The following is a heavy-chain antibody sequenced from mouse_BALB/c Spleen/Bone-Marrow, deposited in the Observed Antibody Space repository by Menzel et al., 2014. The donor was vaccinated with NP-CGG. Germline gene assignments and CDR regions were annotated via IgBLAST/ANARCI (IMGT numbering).Heavy chain of an antibody. D-gene: IGHD3-3*01. CDR1: GYTFTSYW. CDR3: AREGRGAD. V-gene: IGHV1-87*01. Sequence: VQLVESGAELARPGASVKLSCKASGYTFTSYWMQWVKQRPGQGLEWIGAIYPGDGDTRYTQKFKGKATLTADKSSSTASMQLSGLASEDSAVYYCAREGRGADWGQGTLVTVSA. CDR2: IYPGDGDT. J-gene: IGHJ3*01.